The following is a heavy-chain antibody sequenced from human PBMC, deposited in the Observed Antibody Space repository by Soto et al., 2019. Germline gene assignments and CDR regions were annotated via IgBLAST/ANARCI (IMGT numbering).Heavy chain of an antibody. CDR1: GASVNTGDYY. CDR3: VGTGTTDDF. Sequence: VQLQGSGPGLVKPSQTLSLTCTVSGASVNTGDYYWSYIRQSPGKGLEWLGYNFYSGDTYYNPSLKSRAIISLNTSRNQISLTLTSVTDADTAVYFCVGTGTTDDFWGQGTLVTVSS. D-gene: IGHD1-7*01. V-gene: IGHV4-30-4*01. J-gene: IGHJ1*01. CDR2: NFYSGDT.